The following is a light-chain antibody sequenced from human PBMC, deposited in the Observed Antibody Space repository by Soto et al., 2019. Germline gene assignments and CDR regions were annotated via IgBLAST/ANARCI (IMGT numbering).Light chain of an antibody. J-gene: IGKJ1*01. CDR3: QQYNIGPYWT. CDR2: GAS. CDR1: QSVNTN. V-gene: IGKV3-15*01. Sequence: EIVVTQSPATLSVSPGERATLSCRASQSVNTNFAWYQEKPGQAPRLLIYGASTRATGIPARFSGSGSGTEFTLTISSLQSELFAVHYCQQYNIGPYWTVGQVTMA.